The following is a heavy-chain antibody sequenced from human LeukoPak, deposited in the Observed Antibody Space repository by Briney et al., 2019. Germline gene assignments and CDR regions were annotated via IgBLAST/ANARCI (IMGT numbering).Heavy chain of an antibody. Sequence: ASVKVSYKASGYTFSTSTISWVRQAAGQGLEWMGWINPKNGKTSYAQKFQDRVTMTENTSTSTAYMELSSLRSEDTAVYYCARGLAPYSYEYSGHDPYYYYNMDVWGKGTTVIISS. CDR2: INPKNGKT. V-gene: IGHV1-8*01. D-gene: IGHD3-22*01. J-gene: IGHJ6*03. CDR3: ARGLAPYSYEYSGHDPYYYYNMDV. CDR1: GYTFSTST.